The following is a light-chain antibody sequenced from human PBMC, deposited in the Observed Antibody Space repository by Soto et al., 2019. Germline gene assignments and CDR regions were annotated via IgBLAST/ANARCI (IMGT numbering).Light chain of an antibody. CDR2: WAS. J-gene: IGKJ3*01. CDR3: QQYYSTPRT. Sequence: DIVMTQSPDSLAVSLGERATINCKSSQSVLYSSNNKNYLAWYQQKPGQPPKLLIYWASTREYGVPDRFSGSGSGTDFTLTISSLQAEDVAVYYCQQYYSTPRTFGPGTKVDIK. V-gene: IGKV4-1*01. CDR1: QSVLYSSNNKNY.